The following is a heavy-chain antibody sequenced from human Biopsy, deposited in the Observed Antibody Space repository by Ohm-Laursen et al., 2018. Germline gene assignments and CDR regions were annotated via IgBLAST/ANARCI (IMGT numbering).Heavy chain of an antibody. D-gene: IGHD4-23*01. CDR3: ARGSNEYGGLYFPH. CDR1: GGTFTGNY. CDR2: ISHTGYT. J-gene: IGHJ1*01. Sequence: SVTLSFTCTVSGGTFTGNYWTRIRQPPGKGLEWIGHISHTGYTSYKSSLKSRVTISLDTSRKHFFLRLTSLAAADTAVYYCARGSNEYGGLYFPHWGQGTLVTVSS. V-gene: IGHV4-59*08.